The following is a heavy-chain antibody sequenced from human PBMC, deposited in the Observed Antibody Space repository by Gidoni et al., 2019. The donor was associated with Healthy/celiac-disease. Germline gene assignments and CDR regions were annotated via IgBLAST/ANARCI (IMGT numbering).Heavy chain of an antibody. V-gene: IGHV5-10-1*03. CDR3: AREGGGYCSSTSCRKHYYYYMDV. Sequence: ELQLVQSGAEVKKLGESLRISCKGSGSSFTSYGISWLRQMPGKGLEWMGWIDPSDTYTNYSPSFQGHVTISADKSISTAYLQWSSLKASDTAMYDCAREGGGYCSSTSCRKHYYYYMDVWGKGTTVTVSS. J-gene: IGHJ6*03. CDR1: GSSFTSYG. D-gene: IGHD2-2*01. CDR2: IDPSDTYT.